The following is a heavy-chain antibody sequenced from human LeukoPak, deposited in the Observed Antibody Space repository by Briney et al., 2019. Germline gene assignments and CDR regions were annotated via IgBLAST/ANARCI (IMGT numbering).Heavy chain of an antibody. Sequence: SETLSLTCSVSGGSIRSRIYYWGWIRQSPGKGLEWIGSIYYNGNTYYNPSLKSQVTISVDTSKNQLSLKLNSVTAADTAVYYCASYGSGSYSYNWFDPWGQGTLVTVSS. V-gene: IGHV4-39*07. J-gene: IGHJ5*02. CDR2: IYYNGNT. CDR3: ASYGSGSYSYNWFDP. D-gene: IGHD3-10*01. CDR1: GGSIRSRIYY.